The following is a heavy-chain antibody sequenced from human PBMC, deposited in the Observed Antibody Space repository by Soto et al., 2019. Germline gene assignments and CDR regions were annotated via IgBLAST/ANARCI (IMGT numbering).Heavy chain of an antibody. CDR3: ARGPYCTNGVCQRGRNWFDP. CDR1: GYTFTSYD. CDR2: MNPNSGNT. J-gene: IGHJ5*02. D-gene: IGHD2-8*01. V-gene: IGHV1-8*01. Sequence: GASVKVSCKASGYTFTSYDINWVRQATGQGLEWMGWMNPNSGNTGYAQKFQGRVTMTRNTSVSTAYMELSSLRSEDTAVYYCARGPYCTNGVCQRGRNWFDPWGQGTLVTVSS.